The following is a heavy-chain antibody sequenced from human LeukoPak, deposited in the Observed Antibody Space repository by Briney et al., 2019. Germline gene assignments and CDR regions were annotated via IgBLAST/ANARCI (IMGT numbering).Heavy chain of an antibody. CDR3: ARDRGYSGGHDY. CDR2: INPNSGDT. V-gene: IGHV1-2*02. Sequence: ASVKVSCKASGYTFTGHYMHWVRQAPGQGLEWMGWINPNSGDTNYAQKFQGRVTMTRDTSISTAYMELSRLRSDDTAVYYCARDRGYSGGHDYWGQGTLVTVSS. D-gene: IGHD6-19*01. CDR1: GYTFTGHY. J-gene: IGHJ4*02.